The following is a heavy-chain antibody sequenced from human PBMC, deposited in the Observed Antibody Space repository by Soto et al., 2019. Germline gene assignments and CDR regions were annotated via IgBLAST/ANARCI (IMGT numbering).Heavy chain of an antibody. D-gene: IGHD3-22*01. CDR1: GFTFSSEA. CDR3: AKEMTSGYYLFDY. CDR2: ISGTGGST. V-gene: IGHV3-23*01. J-gene: IGHJ4*02. Sequence: PGGSLRLSCATSGFTFSSEAMSWVRQTPGKGLEWVSTISGTGGSTYYPDSVKGRFTISRDNSKNTVYLQMNSLRAEDAAVYYCAKEMTSGYYLFDYWGQGTLVTVSS.